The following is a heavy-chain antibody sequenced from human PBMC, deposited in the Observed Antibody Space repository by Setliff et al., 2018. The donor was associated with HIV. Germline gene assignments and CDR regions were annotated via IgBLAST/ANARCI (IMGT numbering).Heavy chain of an antibody. V-gene: IGHV1-2*02. CDR3: ARGPNYYDRGSYYNFDY. J-gene: IGHJ4*02. CDR1: GYTFTDYY. CDR2: INPNNGGT. D-gene: IGHD3-22*01. Sequence: GASVKVSCKASGYTFTDYYIHWVRLAPGQGLEWMGWINPNNGGTSYAQKFQGRVTMTRDTSISTAYMELSRLTSDDTAVYYCARGPNYYDRGSYYNFDYWGEGALVTVSS.